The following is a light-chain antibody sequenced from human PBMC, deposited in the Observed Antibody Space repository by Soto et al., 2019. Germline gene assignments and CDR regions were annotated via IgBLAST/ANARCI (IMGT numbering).Light chain of an antibody. J-gene: IGKJ2*01. CDR2: GAS. CDR1: QSIRSN. V-gene: IGKV3D-15*02. Sequence: IGMKQSPATLSVSPGERAALSCRASQSIRSNLAWYQQKPGQAPRLLIYGASTRATGIPAMFSGSGSGTDFTLSISRLEPEDFAVYYCQQYGSSPYTFGQGTKVEIK. CDR3: QQYGSSPYT.